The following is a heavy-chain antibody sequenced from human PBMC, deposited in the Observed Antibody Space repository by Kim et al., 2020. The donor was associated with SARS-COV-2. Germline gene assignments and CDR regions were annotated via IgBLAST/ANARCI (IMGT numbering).Heavy chain of an antibody. Sequence: SETLSLTCTVSGGSISSSTYYWGWIRQPPGKGLEWIGTIYYSGSTYYNPSLKSRVTVSVDTAKNQFSLKLSSVTAADTAVYYCGRDNRSPLLWFGESGYYHYGRDGWGQGTTVTVSS. V-gene: IGHV4-39*07. J-gene: IGHJ6*02. CDR2: IYYSGST. D-gene: IGHD3-10*01. CDR3: GRDNRSPLLWFGESGYYHYGRDG. CDR1: GGSISSSTYY.